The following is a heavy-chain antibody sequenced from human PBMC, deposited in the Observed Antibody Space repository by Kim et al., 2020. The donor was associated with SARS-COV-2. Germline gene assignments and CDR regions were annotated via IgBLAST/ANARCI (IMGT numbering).Heavy chain of an antibody. J-gene: IGHJ5*02. D-gene: IGHD3-22*01. CDR2: INAGGDIK. CDR1: GYSFTSLA. CDR3: AGGAGGRIGYILEP. Sequence: ASVKVSCKASGYSFTSLAMHWVRQAPGQGLEWMGLINAGGDIKSYSQTFQARVTITRDTSANTVYMELSSLRSEDTAVYYCAGGAGGRIGYILEPWGLG. V-gene: IGHV1-3*01.